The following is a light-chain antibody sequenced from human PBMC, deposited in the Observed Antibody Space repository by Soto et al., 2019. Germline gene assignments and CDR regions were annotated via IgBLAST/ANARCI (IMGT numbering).Light chain of an antibody. J-gene: IGKJ4*01. CDR3: QPTQSYPST. V-gene: IGKV1-9*01. Sequence: SRSLRSAPVRDRFTNTCLASQVISQDVSWYQHYPGKAPKLLISAVTVLQCGVPSRFRGTGSGTEFTLTISSLQPEDFATYNCQPTQSYPSTFGEGTKV. CDR2: AVT. CDR1: QVISQD.